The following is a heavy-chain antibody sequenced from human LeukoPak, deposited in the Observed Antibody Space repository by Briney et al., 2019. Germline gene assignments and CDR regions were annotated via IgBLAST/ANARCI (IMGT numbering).Heavy chain of an antibody. CDR2: INHSGST. V-gene: IGHV4-34*01. CDR3: ARIAVAGLRDAFDI. D-gene: IGHD6-19*01. J-gene: IGHJ3*02. Sequence: KPSETLSLTCAVYGGSFSGYYWSWIRQPPGKGLEWIGEINHSGSTNYNPSLKSRVTISVDTSKNQFSLKLSSVTAADTAVYYCARIAVAGLRDAFDIWGQGTMVTASS. CDR1: GGSFSGYY.